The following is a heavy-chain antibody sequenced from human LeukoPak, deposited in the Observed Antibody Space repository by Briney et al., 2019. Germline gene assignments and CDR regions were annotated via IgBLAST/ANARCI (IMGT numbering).Heavy chain of an antibody. CDR1: GGSISSYY. CDR2: IYYSGST. D-gene: IGHD3-22*01. V-gene: IGHV4-59*08. J-gene: IGHJ4*02. Sequence: SETLSLTCIVSGGSISSYYWSWIRQPPGKGLEWIGNIYYSGSTNYNPSLKSRVTISVDTSKNQFSLKLSSVTAADTAVYYCARHGQKYFYDSSGYDYWGQGTLVTVSS. CDR3: ARHGQKYFYDSSGYDY.